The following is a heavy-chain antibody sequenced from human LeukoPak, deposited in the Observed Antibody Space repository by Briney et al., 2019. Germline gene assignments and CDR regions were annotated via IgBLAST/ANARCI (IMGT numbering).Heavy chain of an antibody. D-gene: IGHD3-3*01. CDR1: GFTFSSYA. Sequence: PGGSLRLSCAASGFTFSSYAMTWVRQAPGKGLEWVSIIGGSGDSPYYADSVKGRFTISRDNAKNSLYLQMNSLRAEDTAVYYCARGRITIFGVAAIWGQGTLVTVSS. CDR3: ARGRITIFGVAAI. J-gene: IGHJ4*02. V-gene: IGHV3-23*01. CDR2: IGGSGDSP.